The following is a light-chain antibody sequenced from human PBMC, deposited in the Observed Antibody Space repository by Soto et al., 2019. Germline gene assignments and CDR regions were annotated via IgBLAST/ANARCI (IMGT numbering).Light chain of an antibody. V-gene: IGKV3-11*01. Sequence: ETVLTQSPATLSLSPGDRATLSCRASQSVSNYLAWYQQRRGQAPRLLIYDASSRASGIPARFSGSGSGTDFTLTISSLEPEDFATYYCQQSYSTPYTFGQGTKLEIK. CDR1: QSVSNY. J-gene: IGKJ2*01. CDR2: DAS. CDR3: QQSYSTPYT.